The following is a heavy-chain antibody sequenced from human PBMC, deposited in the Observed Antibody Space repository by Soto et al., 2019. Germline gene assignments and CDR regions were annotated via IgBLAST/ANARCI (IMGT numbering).Heavy chain of an antibody. CDR3: GNTTGGVFEISDNVPLEN. V-gene: IGHV3-33*06. J-gene: IGHJ4*02. CDR2: SWYDESYK. CDR1: GFTFNIYG. D-gene: IGHD3-16*01. Sequence: QVHLVESGGGVVQPGRSLRLSCAASGFTFNIYGMHWVRQAPGKGLEWVAFSWYDESYKYYGDPVKGRFTISRNNSKSTRILPEPNWGPENRSFYSGGNTTGGVFEISDNVPLENGGRGPRVTFS.